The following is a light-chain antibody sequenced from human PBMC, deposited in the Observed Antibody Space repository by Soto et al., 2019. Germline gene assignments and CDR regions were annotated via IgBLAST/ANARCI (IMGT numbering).Light chain of an antibody. J-gene: IGLJ1*01. CDR1: SSAVGSYNL. Sequence: QSALTQPASVSGSPGQSITISCTGTSSAVGSYNLVSWYQQHPGKAPKLMIYEGSKRPSGVSNRFSGSKSGNTASLTISGVQAEEEADYYCCSYAGSSSYVFGTGTKVTVL. CDR2: EGS. CDR3: CSYAGSSSYV. V-gene: IGLV2-23*01.